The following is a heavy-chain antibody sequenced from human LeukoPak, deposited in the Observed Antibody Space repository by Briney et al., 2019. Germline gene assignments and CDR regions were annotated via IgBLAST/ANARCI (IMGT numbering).Heavy chain of an antibody. CDR1: GFTFSNYW. CDR3: ANSRGYGSGNL. Sequence: GGSLRLSCAASGFTFSNYWMSWVRQAPGKGLEWVANIKGDGSSKYYMDSVKGRFTISRDNAKSSLYLQMNTLRAEDTAVYFCANSRGYGSGNLWGQGTLVTVSS. CDR2: IKGDGSSK. V-gene: IGHV3-7*03. D-gene: IGHD3-10*01. J-gene: IGHJ4*02.